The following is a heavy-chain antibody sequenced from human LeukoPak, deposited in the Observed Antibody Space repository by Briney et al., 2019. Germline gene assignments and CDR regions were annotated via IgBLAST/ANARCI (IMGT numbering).Heavy chain of an antibody. J-gene: IGHJ5*02. Sequence: GGSLRLSCAASGFTVSSNYMSWVRQAPGKGLEWVSVIYSGGGTYYADSVKGRFTISRDNSKNPLYLQMNSMRAEDTAVYYCARFITLMLIGNWFDPWGQGTLVTVSS. D-gene: IGHD3-22*01. CDR3: ARFITLMLIGNWFDP. CDR2: IYSGGGT. V-gene: IGHV3-66*02. CDR1: GFTVSSNY.